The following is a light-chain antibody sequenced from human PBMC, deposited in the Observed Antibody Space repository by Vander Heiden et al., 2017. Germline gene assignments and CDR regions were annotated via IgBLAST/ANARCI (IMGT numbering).Light chain of an antibody. CDR1: SSDVGTYSL. CDR3: CSYAGSGSVV. V-gene: IGLV2-23*02. Sequence: QSALTQPASVSGSPGQSTTISCGGTSSDVGTYSLVSWYQHLPGKAPKLVIYDVTKRFSGVSDRFSGSKSGNTASLTISGLQAEDEAEYFCCSYAGSGSVVFGGGTRLTVL. J-gene: IGLJ2*01. CDR2: DVT.